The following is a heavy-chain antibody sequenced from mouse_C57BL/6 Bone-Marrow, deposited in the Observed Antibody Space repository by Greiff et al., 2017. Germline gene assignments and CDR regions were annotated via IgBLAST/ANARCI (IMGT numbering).Heavy chain of an antibody. Sequence: QVQLQQSGSVLVRPGASVKLSCKASGYTFTSSWMHWVKQRPGQGLEWIGEIHPNSGNTNYNEKFKGKATLTVDTSSSTAYVDLSSLTSEDSAVYDCARSARVTWFAYGGQGTLVTVSA. V-gene: IGHV1S130*01. J-gene: IGHJ3*01. CDR2: IHPNSGNT. CDR3: ARSARVTWFAY. CDR1: GYTFTSSW. D-gene: IGHD2-2*01.